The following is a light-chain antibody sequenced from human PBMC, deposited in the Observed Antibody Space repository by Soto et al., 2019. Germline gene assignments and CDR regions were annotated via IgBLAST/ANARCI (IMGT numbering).Light chain of an antibody. J-gene: IGKJ2*01. CDR3: QRYNDFQYI. CDR2: KAI. Sequence: DIQMTQSPSTLSASVGDRVTITCRTSQSISTWLAWYQQKPGKAPKLLIYKAINLQSGVPSRFSGSGSGTEFSLTISSPHPDDFATYYCQRYNDFQYIFGQGTRLEMK. CDR1: QSISTW. V-gene: IGKV1-5*03.